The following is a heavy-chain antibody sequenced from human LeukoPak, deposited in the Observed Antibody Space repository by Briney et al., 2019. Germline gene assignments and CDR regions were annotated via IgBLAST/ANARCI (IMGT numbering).Heavy chain of an antibody. V-gene: IGHV3-66*04. D-gene: IGHD5-18*01. Sequence: GGSLRLSCAASGFTVSSNYMSWVRQAPGKGLEWVSVIYSGDSTYYADSVKGRFTISRDNSKNTLYLQMNSLRAEDTAVYYCARQSGYSYGYVDYWGQGTLVTVSS. CDR3: ARQSGYSYGYVDY. CDR1: GFTVSSNY. CDR2: IYSGDST. J-gene: IGHJ4*02.